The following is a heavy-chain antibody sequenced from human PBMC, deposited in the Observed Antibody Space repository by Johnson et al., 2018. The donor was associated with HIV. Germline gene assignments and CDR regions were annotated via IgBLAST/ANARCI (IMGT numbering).Heavy chain of an antibody. Sequence: VQLVESGGGVVQPGRSLRLSCAASGFTFDDYAMHWVRQAPGKGLEWVSGISWNGGSTGYADSVKGRFTISRDNAKKSLYLQMNSLRADDTALYYCARVLVAADYAFDIWGQGTMVTVSS. CDR1: GFTFDDYA. D-gene: IGHD1-26*01. J-gene: IGHJ3*02. CDR3: ARVLVAADYAFDI. V-gene: IGHV3-20*04. CDR2: ISWNGGST.